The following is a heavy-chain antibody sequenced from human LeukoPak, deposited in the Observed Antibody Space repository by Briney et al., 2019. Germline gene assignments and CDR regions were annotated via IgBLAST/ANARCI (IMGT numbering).Heavy chain of an antibody. CDR1: GFTFRNYA. CDR3: ARDYGNGGDYFDY. CDR2: ISYDGSKK. D-gene: IGHD7-27*01. Sequence: GRSLRLSCAVSGFTFRNYAMHWVRQAPGKGLEWVAVISYDGSKKYYADSVKGRFTISRDNSKNTLYLQMNSLRADDTAVYYRARDYGNGGDYFDYWGQGTLVTVSS. J-gene: IGHJ4*02. V-gene: IGHV3-30-3*01.